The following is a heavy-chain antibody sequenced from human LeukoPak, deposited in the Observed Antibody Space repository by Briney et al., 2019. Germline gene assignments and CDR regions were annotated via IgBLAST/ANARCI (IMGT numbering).Heavy chain of an antibody. J-gene: IGHJ4*02. CDR1: GFTFGNYA. D-gene: IGHD3-10*01. CDR3: ARDSTYYYDSGSSGPHYFDN. V-gene: IGHV3-30*01. Sequence: PGGSLRLSCAAAGFTFGNYAMHWVRQAPGKGREWVSLISSGGTYDYYAGSGKGRFTIPRDHSKTTLYLKLNRLRAEDTAVYYCARDSTYYYDSGSSGPHYFDNWGQGTLVTVSS. CDR2: ISSGGTYD.